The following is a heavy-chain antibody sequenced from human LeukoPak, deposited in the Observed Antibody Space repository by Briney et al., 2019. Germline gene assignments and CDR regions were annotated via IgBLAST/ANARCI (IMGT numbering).Heavy chain of an antibody. J-gene: IGHJ4*02. CDR1: GFTFSNNS. D-gene: IGHD3-3*01. CDR3: ARDFAFRLDY. CDR2: ISSSSSYI. Sequence: PGGSLRLSCAASGFTFSNNSMNWVCQAPGKGLEWVSSISSSSSYIYYADSVKGRFTISRDNAKNSLYLQMNSLRAEDTAVYYCARDFAFRLDYWGQGTLLTVSP. V-gene: IGHV3-21*01.